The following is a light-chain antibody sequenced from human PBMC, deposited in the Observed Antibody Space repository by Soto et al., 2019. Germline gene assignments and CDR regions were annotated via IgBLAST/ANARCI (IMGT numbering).Light chain of an antibody. Sequence: QSVLTQPASLSGSPGQSITISCTGTSSDVGSYNYVSWYQQHPGKAPKFMIYDVSNRASGVSSRFSGSKSGNSASLTISGLQAEDEATYYCTSYTSSSTLFVFGTGTKLTVL. CDR2: DVS. CDR1: SSDVGSYNY. CDR3: TSYTSSSTLFV. V-gene: IGLV2-14*01. J-gene: IGLJ1*01.